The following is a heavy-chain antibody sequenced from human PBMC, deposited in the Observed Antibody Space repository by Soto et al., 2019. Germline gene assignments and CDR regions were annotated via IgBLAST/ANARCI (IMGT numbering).Heavy chain of an antibody. J-gene: IGHJ6*02. CDR2: MNPNSGNT. CDR1: GYSFTSYD. D-gene: IGHD4-17*01. CDR3: AIDYGDPYSYGMDV. V-gene: IGHV1-8*01. Sequence: QVQLVQSGAEVKKPGASVKVSCKASGYSFTSYDINWVRQATGQGLEWMGWMNPNSGNTGYAQKFQGRVTMTRNTSISTAYMELSSLRSEDTAVYYCAIDYGDPYSYGMDVWGQGTTVTVSS.